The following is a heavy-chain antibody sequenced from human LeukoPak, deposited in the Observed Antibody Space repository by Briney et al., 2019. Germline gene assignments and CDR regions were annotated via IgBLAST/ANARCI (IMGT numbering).Heavy chain of an antibody. D-gene: IGHD6-13*01. CDR2: IYHSGST. CDR1: GYSISSGYY. CDR3: ARFVAAAGFDY. V-gene: IGHV4-38-2*02. J-gene: IGHJ4*02. Sequence: SETLSLTCTVSGYSISSGYYWGWIRQPPGKGLEWIGSIYHSGSTYYNPSLKSRVTISVDTSKNQFSLKLSSVTAADTAVYYCARFVAAAGFDYWSQGTLVTVSS.